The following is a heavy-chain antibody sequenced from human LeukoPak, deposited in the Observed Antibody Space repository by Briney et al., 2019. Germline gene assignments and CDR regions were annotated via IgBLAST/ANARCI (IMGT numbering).Heavy chain of an antibody. V-gene: IGHV4-4*07. CDR1: GGSIGTHY. CDR3: ARDRLLGGPSSKYGFDF. J-gene: IGHJ4*02. D-gene: IGHD3-3*01. Sequence: PSETLSLTCAVSGGSIGTHYWSWIRQPAGEGLGWIGRVYTNGRPDYNPSLKSRVTMSVDTSKNHFSLKLSSVTAADTAVYYCARDRLLGGPSSKYGFDFWGQGSLVTVSS. CDR2: VYTNGRP.